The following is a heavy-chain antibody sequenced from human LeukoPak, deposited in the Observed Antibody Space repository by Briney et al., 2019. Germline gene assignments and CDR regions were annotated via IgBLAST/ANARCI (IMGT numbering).Heavy chain of an antibody. Sequence: SETLSLTCTVSGGSISSYYWSWIRQPAGKGPEWIGRIYTSGSTNYNPSLKSRVTMSVDTSKNQFSLKLSSVTAADTAVYYCAREASGGYDILNGYFNSGFDIWGQGTTVTASS. V-gene: IGHV4-4*07. CDR2: IYTSGST. CDR3: AREASGGYDILNGYFNSGFDI. J-gene: IGHJ3*02. CDR1: GGSISSYY. D-gene: IGHD3-9*01.